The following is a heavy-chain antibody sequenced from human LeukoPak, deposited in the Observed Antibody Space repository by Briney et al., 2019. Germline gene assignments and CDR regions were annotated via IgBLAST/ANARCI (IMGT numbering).Heavy chain of an antibody. V-gene: IGHV1-69*05. CDR1: GCTFDSYG. Sequence: ASVKVSCKAPGCTFDSYGISWVRQAPGQGLEWIGGVIPMFGPAKYAPKVQGRATMTTDASTSTAYMVLNSLRSEDTATYFCARGELGDRSSFAHFDSWGQGTLVTVSS. CDR2: VIPMFGPA. CDR3: ARGELGDRSSFAHFDS. D-gene: IGHD3-22*01. J-gene: IGHJ4*02.